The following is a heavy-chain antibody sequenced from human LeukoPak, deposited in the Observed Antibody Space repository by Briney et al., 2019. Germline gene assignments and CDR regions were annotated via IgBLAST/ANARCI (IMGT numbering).Heavy chain of an antibody. D-gene: IGHD2-15*01. J-gene: IGHJ6*02. V-gene: IGHV3-13*01. Sequence: GGSLRLSCAASGFTFSSYDMHWVRQATGKGLEWVSAIGTAGDTYYPGSVKGRFTISRENAKNSLCLQMNSLRAGDTAVYYCARALRGHCSGGSCPPYYYYGMDVWGQGTTVTVSS. CDR2: IGTAGDT. CDR3: ARALRGHCSGGSCPPYYYYGMDV. CDR1: GFTFSSYD.